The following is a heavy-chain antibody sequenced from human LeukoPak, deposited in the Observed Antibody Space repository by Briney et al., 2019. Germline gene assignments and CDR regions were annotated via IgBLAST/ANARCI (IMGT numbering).Heavy chain of an antibody. CDR2: ISGSGGRT. CDR3: AKDGEVVDTTMVISNWFDP. V-gene: IGHV3-23*01. Sequence: PGGSLRLSCAASGFTFSRYAMSWVRQAPGKGLEWVSAISGSGGRTYYADSVKGRFTISRDNSKNTMYLQMNSQRAEDTAVYYCAKDGEVVDTTMVISNWFDPWGQGTLVSVSS. CDR1: GFTFSRYA. J-gene: IGHJ5*02. D-gene: IGHD5-18*01.